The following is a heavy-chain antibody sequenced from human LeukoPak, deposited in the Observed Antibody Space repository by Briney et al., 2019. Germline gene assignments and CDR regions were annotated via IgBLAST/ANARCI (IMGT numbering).Heavy chain of an antibody. Sequence: TPSETLSLTCTVSGGSISSYYWSWIRQPAGKGLEWIGRIYTSGSTNYNPSLKSRVTMSVDTSKNQFSLRLSSVTAADTAVYYCARGSRFFDWSSNGCWLDTWGQGTLVTVFS. J-gene: IGHJ5*02. V-gene: IGHV4-4*07. CDR3: ARGSRFFDWSSNGCWLDT. CDR1: GGSISSYY. CDR2: IYTSGST. D-gene: IGHD3-9*01.